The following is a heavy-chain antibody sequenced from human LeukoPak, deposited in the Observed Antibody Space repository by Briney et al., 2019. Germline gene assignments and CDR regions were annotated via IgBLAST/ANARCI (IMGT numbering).Heavy chain of an antibody. CDR3: ARTIDGYNPFDY. CDR2: IYYSGST. CDR1: GGSISSYY. J-gene: IGHJ4*02. Sequence: SETLSLTCTVSGGSISSYYWSWIRQPPGKGLEWIGYIYYSGSTNYNPSLKSRVTISVDTSKNQFSLKLSSATAADTAVYYCARTIDGYNPFDYRGQGTLVTVSS. D-gene: IGHD5-24*01. V-gene: IGHV4-59*01.